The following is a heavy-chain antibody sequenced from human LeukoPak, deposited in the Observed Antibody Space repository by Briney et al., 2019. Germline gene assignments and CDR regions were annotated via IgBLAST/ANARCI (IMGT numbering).Heavy chain of an antibody. D-gene: IGHD5-12*01. V-gene: IGHV3-15*01. Sequence: PGGSLRLSCAASGFTFSNAWMSWVRQAPGKGLEWVGRIKSKTDGGTTDYAAPVKARFTISRDDSKNTLYLQMNSLKTEDTAVYYCTTDQSHRGYDPGYFDYWGQGILVTVSS. J-gene: IGHJ4*02. CDR3: TTDQSHRGYDPGYFDY. CDR2: IKSKTDGGTT. CDR1: GFTFSNAW.